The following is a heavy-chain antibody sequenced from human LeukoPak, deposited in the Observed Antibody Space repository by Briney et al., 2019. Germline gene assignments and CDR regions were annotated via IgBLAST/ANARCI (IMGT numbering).Heavy chain of an antibody. Sequence: GESLKISCKGSGYSINNYRIGWVRQMPGKGLEWMGIVYPADSDIRYSPSFQGQVTISADKSISTAYLQWSSLKASDTAMYYCARLTSFADLLTATRRSWFDPWGQGTLVTVSS. J-gene: IGHJ5*02. V-gene: IGHV5-51*01. CDR2: VYPADSDI. D-gene: IGHD2-21*02. CDR3: ARLTSFADLLTATRRSWFDP. CDR1: GYSINNYR.